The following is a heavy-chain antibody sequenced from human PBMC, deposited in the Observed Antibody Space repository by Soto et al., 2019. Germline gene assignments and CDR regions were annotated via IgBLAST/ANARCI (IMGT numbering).Heavy chain of an antibody. V-gene: IGHV1-69*12. CDR2: FIPIFGTA. CDR1: GGTFSSYA. J-gene: IGHJ4*02. CDR3: ASHYDSSGYYYRGLDY. Sequence: QVQLVQSGAEVKKPGSSVKVSCKASGGTFSSYAISWVRQAPGQVLEWMGGFIPIFGTADYAQKFHGRVTITADESTSTGNMELSSLRSEDTDVYYCASHYDSSGYYYRGLDYWGQGTLVTVSS. D-gene: IGHD3-22*01.